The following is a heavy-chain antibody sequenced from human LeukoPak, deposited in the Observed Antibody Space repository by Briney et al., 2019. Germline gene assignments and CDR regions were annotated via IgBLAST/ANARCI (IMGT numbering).Heavy chain of an antibody. V-gene: IGHV3-23*01. CDR3: ARDIELST. Sequence: PGGSLRLSCAASGFMLRDAAMTWVRQAPGKGLEWVSLIASSGLNTYYADSVRGRFTISRDNPKNTLSLQRNSLRVEDTALYYCARDIELSTWGLGTLVTVSS. CDR1: GFMLRDAA. D-gene: IGHD5-12*01. J-gene: IGHJ3*01. CDR2: IASSGLNT.